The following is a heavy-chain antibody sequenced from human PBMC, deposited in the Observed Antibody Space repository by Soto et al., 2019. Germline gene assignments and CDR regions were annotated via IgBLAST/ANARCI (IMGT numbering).Heavy chain of an antibody. J-gene: IGHJ4*02. CDR3: ARVESRLDYSTTPFDS. D-gene: IGHD4-4*01. V-gene: IGHV1-18*01. CDR1: GYIFSDFG. CDR2: ISVDNGKA. Sequence: QVHLVQPGTEVKKPGASVRVSCKASGYIFSDFGITWVRQAPGQGLEWLGWISVDNGKAHYGQKFQGRVTMTTDTTTNTAYIDLQRLKSDDTVVYYCARVESRLDYSTTPFDSWGQGTLVTVSS.